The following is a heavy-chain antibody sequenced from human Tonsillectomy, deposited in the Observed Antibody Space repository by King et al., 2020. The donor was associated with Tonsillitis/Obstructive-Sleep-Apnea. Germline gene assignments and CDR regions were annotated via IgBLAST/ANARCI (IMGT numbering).Heavy chain of an antibody. J-gene: IGHJ3*02. CDR1: GGSVSGYC. V-gene: IGHV4-34*01. CDR3: ARGFFATSFAFDI. Sequence: RPKWGAGLLKTSENLSLNCAVYGGSVSGYCWSWIRQAPGKGLEWIGEINHSGSTNYNPSLKSRVTISVDTSKNQFSLKLSSVTAADTAVFYFARGFFATSFAFDIWGQGTMVTVSS. CDR2: INHSGST. D-gene: IGHD2-15*01.